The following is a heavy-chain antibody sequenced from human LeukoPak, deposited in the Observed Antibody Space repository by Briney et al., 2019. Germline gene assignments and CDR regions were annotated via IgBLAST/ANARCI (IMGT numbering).Heavy chain of an antibody. CDR1: GYTLTELS. CDR3: ATSSSYLRYYYYYMDV. CDR2: FDPEDGET. Sequence: ASVKVSCKVSGYTLTELSMHWVRQAPGKGLEWMGGFDPEDGETIYAQKFQGRVTMIEDTSTDTAYMELSSLRSEDTAMYYCATSSSYLRYYYYYMDVWGKGTTVTVSS. D-gene: IGHD3-22*01. V-gene: IGHV1-24*01. J-gene: IGHJ6*03.